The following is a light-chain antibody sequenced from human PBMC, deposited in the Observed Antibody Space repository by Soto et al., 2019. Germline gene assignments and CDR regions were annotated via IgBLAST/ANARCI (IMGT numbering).Light chain of an antibody. CDR2: DAS. CDR1: QTINNN. CDR3: QQSHNWPRT. Sequence: TVMNKSAATLSVSTREGATLYCRASQTINNNLAWYQQKPGQAPRLLIYDASNGATGIPARFSGSGSGTDFTLTISSLEPEDFGVYYCQQSHNWPRTFGQGTKVDIK. J-gene: IGKJ1*01. V-gene: IGKV3-11*01.